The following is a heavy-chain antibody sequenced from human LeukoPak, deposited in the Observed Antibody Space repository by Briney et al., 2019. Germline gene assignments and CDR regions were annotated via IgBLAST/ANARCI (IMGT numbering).Heavy chain of an antibody. CDR2: ISGSGVTT. J-gene: IGHJ1*01. Sequence: GGSLRLSCAASGFIFTKYWMHWVRQAPGKGLEWVSAISGSGVTTHYAGSVKGRFSISRDNSKNILYLQMNSLRAEDTALYYCAKKVVVGATSPYSDFQDWGQGTLVTVSS. D-gene: IGHD1-26*01. CDR3: AKKVVVGATSPYSDFQD. CDR1: GFIFTKYW. V-gene: IGHV3-23*01.